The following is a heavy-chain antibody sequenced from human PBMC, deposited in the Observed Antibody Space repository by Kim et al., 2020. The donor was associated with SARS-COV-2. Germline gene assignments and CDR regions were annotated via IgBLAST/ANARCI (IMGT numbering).Heavy chain of an antibody. V-gene: IGHV3-21*01. CDR2: ISSSSSYI. CDR3: ARGAEYSSGWYGDWFDP. D-gene: IGHD6-19*01. Sequence: GSLRLSCAASGFTFSSYSMNWVRQAPGKGLEWVSSISSSSSYIYYADSVKGRFTISRDNAKNSLYLQMNSLRAEDTAVYYCARGAEYSSGWYGDWFDPWGQGTLVTVSS. J-gene: IGHJ5*02. CDR1: GFTFSSYS.